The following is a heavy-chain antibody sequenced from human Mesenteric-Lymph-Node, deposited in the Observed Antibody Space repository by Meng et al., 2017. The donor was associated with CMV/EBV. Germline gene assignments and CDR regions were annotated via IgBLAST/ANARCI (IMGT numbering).Heavy chain of an antibody. Sequence: SGYGFICYYRSWVRKAPGQGLVWMGRISNYSGNAERAQKCEARVTLTRDTSISTAYMELSGLTSDDTALYYCAREPFPSDILTGAFGYWGQGTLVTVSS. D-gene: IGHD3-9*01. CDR1: GYGFICYY. V-gene: IGHV1-2*06. J-gene: IGHJ4*02. CDR2: ISNYSGNA. CDR3: AREPFPSDILTGAFGY.